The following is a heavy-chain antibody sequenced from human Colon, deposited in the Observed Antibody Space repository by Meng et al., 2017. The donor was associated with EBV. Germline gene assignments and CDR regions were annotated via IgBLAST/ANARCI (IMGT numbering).Heavy chain of an antibody. CDR1: GGSGSSETYY. Sequence: AQLREPGPGLAKPSEPLSLPFSVSGGSGSSETYYWNWIRQPPGKALEWIGYVSYSGGTNYNPSLKNRVTISVDTSKNQVSLRLSSVTAADTAVFYCARAVGPDCSSTSCPFDYWGQGTLVTVSS. V-gene: IGHV4-61*01. D-gene: IGHD2-2*01. CDR3: ARAVGPDCSSTSCPFDY. J-gene: IGHJ4*02. CDR2: VSYSGGT.